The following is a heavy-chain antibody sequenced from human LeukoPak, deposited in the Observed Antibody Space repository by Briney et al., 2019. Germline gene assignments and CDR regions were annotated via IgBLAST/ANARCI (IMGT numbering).Heavy chain of an antibody. Sequence: GGSLRLSCAASGFTFSSYAMHWVRQAPGKGLEWVAVISYDGSNKYYADSVKGRFTISRDNSKNTLYLQMNSLRAEDTAVYYCARAGVTTVAGWGQGTLVTVSS. CDR1: GFTFSSYA. V-gene: IGHV3-30*14. D-gene: IGHD2-21*02. J-gene: IGHJ4*02. CDR3: ARAGVTTVAG. CDR2: ISYDGSNK.